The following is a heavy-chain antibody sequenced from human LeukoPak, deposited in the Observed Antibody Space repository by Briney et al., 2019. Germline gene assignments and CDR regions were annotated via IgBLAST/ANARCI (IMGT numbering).Heavy chain of an antibody. CDR1: GDSITSRSYY. J-gene: IGHJ4*02. CDR2: IYYTGST. Sequence: SETLSLTCTVSGDSITSRSYYWGWIRQPPGKELEWIGTIYYTGSTYYNPSLNSRVTISVDTSENQFSLELSSVTAADTAVYYCARAQYYYGSGSFDYWGQGTLVTVSS. CDR3: ARAQYYYGSGSFDY. V-gene: IGHV4-39*02. D-gene: IGHD3-10*01.